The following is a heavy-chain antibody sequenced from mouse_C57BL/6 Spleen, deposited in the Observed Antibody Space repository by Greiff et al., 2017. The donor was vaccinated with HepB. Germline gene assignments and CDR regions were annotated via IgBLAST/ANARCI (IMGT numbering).Heavy chain of an antibody. CDR1: GFSFNTYA. V-gene: IGHV10-1*01. J-gene: IGHJ1*03. Sequence: EVQGVASGGGSVQPKGSLKLSCAASGFSFNTYAMNWVRQAPGKGLEWVARIRSKSNNYATYYADSVKDRFTISRDDSESMLYLQMNNLKTENTAMNYRVRHEGEVHYDYDGPYWYYDVWGTGTTVTVSA. D-gene: IGHD2-4*01. CDR3: VRHEGEVHYDYDGPYWYYDV. CDR2: IRSKSNNYAT.